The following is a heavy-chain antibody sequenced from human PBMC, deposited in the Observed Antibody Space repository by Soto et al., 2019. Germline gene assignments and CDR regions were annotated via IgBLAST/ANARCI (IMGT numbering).Heavy chain of an antibody. Sequence: SETLSLTCIVSGVSMRNSSWTWIRQSAGKGLEWIGRISTSGNTSYNPSLYSRLTMSVDTSKNQVSLKLTSVTAADTAVYYCARGGGVPALGDPWGQGTLVTSPQ. J-gene: IGHJ5*02. D-gene: IGHD3-16*01. CDR2: ISTSGNT. V-gene: IGHV4-4*07. CDR3: ARGGGVPALGDP. CDR1: GVSMRNSS.